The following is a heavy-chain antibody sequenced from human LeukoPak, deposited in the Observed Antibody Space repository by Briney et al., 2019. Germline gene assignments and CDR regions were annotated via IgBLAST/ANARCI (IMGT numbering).Heavy chain of an antibody. CDR1: GGSISSYY. D-gene: IGHD2/OR15-2a*01. Sequence: SETLSLTCTVSGGSISSYYWGWIRQPPGKGLEWIAYISDIGSINYNPSLKSRVTISLDTSKNQFSLKLSSVTAADTAVYYCAGHHPRNTVNFWGQGTLVTVSS. J-gene: IGHJ4*02. CDR3: AGHHPRNTVNF. CDR2: ISDIGSI. V-gene: IGHV4-59*08.